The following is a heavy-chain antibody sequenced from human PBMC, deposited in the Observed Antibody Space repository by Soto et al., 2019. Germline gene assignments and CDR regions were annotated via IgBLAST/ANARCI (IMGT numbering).Heavy chain of an antibody. J-gene: IGHJ4*02. D-gene: IGHD2-15*01. Sequence: SETLSLTCTVSGYSISSGYYWGWIRQPPGKGLEWIGSIFHNGNTYYTPSLKRRLSTSVVTSKNQFYLRLTSVTAADTAVYYCARGGAVVAAAPFDYWGQGILVTVSS. CDR2: IFHNGNT. CDR3: ARGGAVVAAAPFDY. V-gene: IGHV4-38-2*02. CDR1: GYSISSGYY.